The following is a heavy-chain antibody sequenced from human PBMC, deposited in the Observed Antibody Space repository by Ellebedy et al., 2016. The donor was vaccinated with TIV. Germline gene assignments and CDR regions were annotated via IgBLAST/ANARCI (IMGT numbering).Heavy chain of an antibody. CDR1: GYTLTNYG. D-gene: IGHD6-13*01. CDR3: ARTAAAGTALGDY. J-gene: IGHJ4*02. V-gene: IGHV1-18*01. CDR2: ISGYNGDT. Sequence: AASVKVSCKASGYTLTNYGISWVRQAPGQGLEWMGWISGYNGDTNYAQQFQGRLTLTTDTSTSTAYMELRSLTSDDTAGYLCARTAAAGTALGDYWGQGTLVTVSS.